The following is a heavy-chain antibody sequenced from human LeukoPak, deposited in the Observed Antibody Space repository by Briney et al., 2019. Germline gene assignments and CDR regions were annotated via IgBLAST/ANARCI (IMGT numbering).Heavy chain of an antibody. J-gene: IGHJ4*02. CDR1: GFTFSNYA. CDR3: ARRSSSWFHYFDY. D-gene: IGHD6-13*01. V-gene: IGHV3-64*01. CDR2: ISSNGGST. Sequence: GGSLRLSCAASGFTFSNYAMHWVRQAPGKGLEYVSAISSNGGSTHYANSVKGRFTISRDNSNNTLYLQMGSLRAEDMAVYYCARRSSSWFHYFDYWGQGTLVTVSS.